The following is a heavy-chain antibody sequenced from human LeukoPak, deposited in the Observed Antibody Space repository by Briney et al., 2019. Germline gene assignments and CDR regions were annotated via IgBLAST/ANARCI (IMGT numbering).Heavy chain of an antibody. Sequence: SETLSLTCAVYGGSFSGYYWSWIRQPPGKGLEWIGEINHSGSTNYNPSLKSRVTILVDTSKNQFSLKLSSVTAADTAVYYCARGRGYSGYGYYYGMDVWGQGTTVTVSS. V-gene: IGHV4-34*01. CDR2: INHSGST. D-gene: IGHD5-12*01. CDR1: GGSFSGYY. CDR3: ARGRGYSGYGYYYGMDV. J-gene: IGHJ6*02.